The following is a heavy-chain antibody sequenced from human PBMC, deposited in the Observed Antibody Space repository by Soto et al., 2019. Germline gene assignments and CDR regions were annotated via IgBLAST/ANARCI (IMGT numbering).Heavy chain of an antibody. CDR2: IYYSGST. Sequence: SETLSLTCTVSGGSISSGGYYWSWIRQHPGKGLEWIGYIYYSGSTYYNPSLKSRVTISVDTSKNQFSLKLSSVTAADTAVYYCARDQGFRGVIRRGWFDPWGQGTLVTVSS. CDR3: ARDQGFRGVIRRGWFDP. CDR1: GGSISSGGYY. D-gene: IGHD3-10*01. V-gene: IGHV4-31*03. J-gene: IGHJ5*02.